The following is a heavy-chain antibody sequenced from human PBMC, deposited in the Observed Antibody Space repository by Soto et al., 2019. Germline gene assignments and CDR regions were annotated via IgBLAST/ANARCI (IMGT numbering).Heavy chain of an antibody. Sequence: LSLTCAASGFTFSSYGMHWVRQAPGKGLEWVAVIWYDGSNKYYADSVKGRFTISRDNSKNTLYLQMNSLRAEDTAVYYCARDQPWPHYWGQGTLVTVSS. CDR1: GFTFSSYG. CDR2: IWYDGSNK. V-gene: IGHV3-33*01. CDR3: ARDQPWPHY. D-gene: IGHD6-19*01. J-gene: IGHJ4*02.